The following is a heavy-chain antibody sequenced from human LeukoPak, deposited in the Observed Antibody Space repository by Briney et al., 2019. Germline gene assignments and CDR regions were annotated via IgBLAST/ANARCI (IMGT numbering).Heavy chain of an antibody. D-gene: IGHD1-1*01. Sequence: PGRSLRLSCAASGFTFSSYAMHWVRQAPGKGLEWVAVISYDGSNKYYADSVKGRFTISRDNSKNTLYLQMNGLRAEDTAVYYCARDEPYNWNDVGYYYYGMDVWGKGTTVTVSS. V-gene: IGHV3-30*04. CDR1: GFTFSSYA. J-gene: IGHJ6*04. CDR3: ARDEPYNWNDVGYYYYGMDV. CDR2: ISYDGSNK.